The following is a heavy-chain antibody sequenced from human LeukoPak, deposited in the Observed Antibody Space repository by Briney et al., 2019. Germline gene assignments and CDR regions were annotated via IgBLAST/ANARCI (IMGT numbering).Heavy chain of an antibody. CDR2: INPSGGST. CDR3: ARASSSSLYFDL. V-gene: IGHV1-46*01. J-gene: IGHJ2*01. D-gene: IGHD6-6*01. Sequence: ASVKVSCKASGYTFTSYCISWVQQAPGQGLEWMGIINPSGGSTSYAQKFQGRVTMTRDTSTSTVYMELSSLRSEDTAVYYCARASSSSLYFDLWGRGTLVTVSS. CDR1: GYTFTSYC.